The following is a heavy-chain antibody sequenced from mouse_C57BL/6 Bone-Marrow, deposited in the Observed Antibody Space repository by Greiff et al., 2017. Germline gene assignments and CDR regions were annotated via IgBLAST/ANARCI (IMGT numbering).Heavy chain of an antibody. CDR1: GYTFTSYG. J-gene: IGHJ3*01. D-gene: IGHD2-10*01. Sequence: QVQLQQSGAELARPGASVKLSCKASGYTFTSYGISWVKQRTGQGLEWIGEIYPRSGNTYYNEKFKGKATLTADKSSSTAYMELRSLTSEDSAVYFCASPYWWFAYWGQGTLVTVSA. V-gene: IGHV1-81*01. CDR3: ASPYWWFAY. CDR2: IYPRSGNT.